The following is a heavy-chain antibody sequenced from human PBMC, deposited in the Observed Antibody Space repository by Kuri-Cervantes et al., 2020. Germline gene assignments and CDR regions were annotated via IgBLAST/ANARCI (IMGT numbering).Heavy chain of an antibody. CDR1: GFTFDDYG. V-gene: IGHV3-9*01. Sequence: GGSLRLSCAASGFTFDDYGMHWVRQAPGKGLEWVSGISWNSGSIDYADSVKGRFTISRDNAKNSLYLQMNSLRTEDTALYYCVKDMDYHSSGFDYWGQGTQVTVSS. D-gene: IGHD3-22*01. J-gene: IGHJ4*02. CDR3: VKDMDYHSSGFDY. CDR2: ISWNSGSI.